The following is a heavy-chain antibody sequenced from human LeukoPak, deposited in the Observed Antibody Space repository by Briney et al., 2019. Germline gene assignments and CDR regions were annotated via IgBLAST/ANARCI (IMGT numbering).Heavy chain of an antibody. D-gene: IGHD4-17*01. CDR2: MNPNSGNT. V-gene: IGHV1-8*01. J-gene: IGHJ4*02. Sequence: HVASVKVSCKASGYTFTSYDINWVRQATGQGLEWMGWMNPNSGNTGYAQKFQGRVTMTRNTSISTAYMELSSLRSEGTAVYYCARSRDYGDYLDYWGQGTLVTVSS. CDR3: ARSRDYGDYLDY. CDR1: GYTFTSYD.